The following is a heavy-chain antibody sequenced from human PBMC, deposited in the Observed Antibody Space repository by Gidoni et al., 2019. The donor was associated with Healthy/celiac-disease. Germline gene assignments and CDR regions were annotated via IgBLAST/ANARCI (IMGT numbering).Heavy chain of an antibody. CDR1: GFTFSSYS. Sequence: EVQLVESGGGLVQPGGSLRISCAASGFTFSSYSMTWVRQAPGKGLEWVSSISSSSSYIYYADSVKGRFTISRDNAKNSLYLQMNSLRAEVTAVYYCASDMFWGQGTLVTVSS. J-gene: IGHJ4*02. V-gene: IGHV3-21*01. CDR3: ASDMF. D-gene: IGHD3-10*02. CDR2: ISSSSSYI.